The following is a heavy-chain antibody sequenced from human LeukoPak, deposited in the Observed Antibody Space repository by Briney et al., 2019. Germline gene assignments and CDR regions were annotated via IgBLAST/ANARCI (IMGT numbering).Heavy chain of an antibody. CDR2: IYPGDSDT. CDR3: ASPPTRECSSISCPLSY. CDR1: GYSFTKYW. D-gene: IGHD2-2*01. J-gene: IGHJ4*02. V-gene: IGHV5-51*01. Sequence: GESLKISCKGSGYSFTKYWIAWVRQMPGKGLEWMGTIYPGDSDTRYSPSFQGQVTISADKSVSAAYLQWSSLKASDTAMYYCASPPTRECSSISCPLSYWGQGTLVTVSS.